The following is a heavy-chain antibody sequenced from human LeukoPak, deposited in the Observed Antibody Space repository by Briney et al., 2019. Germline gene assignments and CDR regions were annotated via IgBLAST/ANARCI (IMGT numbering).Heavy chain of an antibody. CDR1: GYTFTSYD. V-gene: IGHV1-8*01. Sequence: ASVKVSCKASGYTFTSYDINWVRQPTGQGLEWMGWMNPKSGNTGYAQKFQGRVTMTRNTYISTAYMELSSMRSEDTAVYYCARLDIVVVPAATRFDPWGQGTLVTVSS. D-gene: IGHD2-2*03. CDR3: ARLDIVVVPAATRFDP. J-gene: IGHJ5*02. CDR2: MNPKSGNT.